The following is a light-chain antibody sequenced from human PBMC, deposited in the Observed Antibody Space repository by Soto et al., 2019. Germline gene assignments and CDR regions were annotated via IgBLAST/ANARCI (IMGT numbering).Light chain of an antibody. CDR1: QTVRNNY. CDR2: DAS. J-gene: IGKJ4*01. Sequence: VLTPSPGTLSLSPGERATLSCRASQTVRNNYLAWYQQKPAQAPRLLIYDASSRATGIPDRFSGGGSGIEFTRTISRLYPEDGAVYYCQQFSRNPLTLGGGTKVDIK. V-gene: IGKV3-20*01. CDR3: QQFSRNPLT.